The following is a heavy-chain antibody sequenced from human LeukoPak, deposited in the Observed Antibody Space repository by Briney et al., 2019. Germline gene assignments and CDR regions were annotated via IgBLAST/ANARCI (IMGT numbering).Heavy chain of an antibody. J-gene: IGHJ4*02. V-gene: IGHV1-18*01. CDR1: GYTFTSYG. Sequence: ASVKVSCKASGYTFTSYGISWVRQALGQGLEWMGWISAYNGNTNYAQKLQGRVTMTTDTSTSTAYMELRSLRSDDTAVYYCARDVNGPYYYDSSGYVGYWGQGTLVTVSS. CDR2: ISAYNGNT. D-gene: IGHD3-22*01. CDR3: ARDVNGPYYYDSSGYVGY.